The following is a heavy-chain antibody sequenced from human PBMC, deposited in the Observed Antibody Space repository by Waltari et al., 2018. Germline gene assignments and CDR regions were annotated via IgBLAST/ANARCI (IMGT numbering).Heavy chain of an antibody. CDR3: ARDPLAEDGYNSLDH. V-gene: IGHV3-7*04. D-gene: IGHD5-12*01. CDR2: IKEDGSEK. J-gene: IGHJ4*02. Sequence: EVQLVASGGGLVQPGGSLRLSCAASGFTFSQYWMSWIRQAPGKGLEWLANIKEDGSEKGYVDSVKGRFTISRDNAKNSLYLQVDSLRVEDTAVYYCARDPLAEDGYNSLDHWGQGTLVTVSS. CDR1: GFTFSQYW.